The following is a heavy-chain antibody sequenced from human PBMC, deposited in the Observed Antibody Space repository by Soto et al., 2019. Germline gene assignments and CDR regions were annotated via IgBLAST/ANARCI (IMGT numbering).Heavy chain of an antibody. Sequence: GGSLRLSCAASGFTFSSYWMHWVRQAPGKGLVWVSRINSDGSSTSYADSVKGRFTISRDNAKNTLYLQMNSLRAEDTAVYYCARVAGHGSGSLTAYYYYGMDVWGQGTTVPVS. V-gene: IGHV3-74*01. CDR2: INSDGSST. CDR3: ARVAGHGSGSLTAYYYYGMDV. J-gene: IGHJ6*02. CDR1: GFTFSSYW. D-gene: IGHD3-10*01.